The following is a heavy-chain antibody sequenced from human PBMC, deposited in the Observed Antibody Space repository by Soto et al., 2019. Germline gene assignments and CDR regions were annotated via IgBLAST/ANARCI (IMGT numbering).Heavy chain of an antibody. D-gene: IGHD5-18*01. J-gene: IGHJ5*02. CDR1: GFTFSRYA. Sequence: QVQVVESGGGVVQPGRSLRLSCAASGFTFSRYAMHWVRQAPGKGLEWGAVILYDGSNKYYADSVKGRFTISRDNSKNTVYLHMNSLSAEDTAVYYCARDVYTAYNWFDPWGQGTMVTVSS. V-gene: IGHV3-30-3*01. CDR2: ILYDGSNK. CDR3: ARDVYTAYNWFDP.